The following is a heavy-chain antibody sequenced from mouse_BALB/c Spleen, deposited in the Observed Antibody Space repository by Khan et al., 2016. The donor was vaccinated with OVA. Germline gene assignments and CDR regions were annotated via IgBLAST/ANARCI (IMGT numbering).Heavy chain of an antibody. J-gene: IGHJ3*01. Sequence: EVQLVESGGDLVKPGGSLKLSCAASGFTFSSYSMSWVRQTPDKRLEWVASISSGGDYTYYPDIVKGRFTISRDNAKNTLYLQMSILNSEDTAMYYCASHLTGSFAYWGQGTLVTVSA. CDR3: ASHLTGSFAY. CDR2: ISSGGDYT. V-gene: IGHV5-6*01. D-gene: IGHD4-1*01. CDR1: GFTFSSYS.